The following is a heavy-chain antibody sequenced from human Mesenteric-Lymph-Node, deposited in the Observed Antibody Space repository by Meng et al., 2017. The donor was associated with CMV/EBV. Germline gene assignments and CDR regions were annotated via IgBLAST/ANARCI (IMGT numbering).Heavy chain of an antibody. CDR2: ISSSGSTI. CDR1: GFTFSSYE. Sequence: GGSLRLSCAASGFTFSSYEMNWVRQAPGKGLEWVSYISSSGSTIYYADSVKGRFTISRDNAKNSLYLQMNSLRAEDTAVYYCARVYRIAAAYDYWGQGTLVTVSP. D-gene: IGHD6-13*01. CDR3: ARVYRIAAAYDY. V-gene: IGHV3-48*03. J-gene: IGHJ4*02.